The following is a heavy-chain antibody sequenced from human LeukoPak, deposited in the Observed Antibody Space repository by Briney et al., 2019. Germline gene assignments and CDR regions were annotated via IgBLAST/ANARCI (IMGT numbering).Heavy chain of an antibody. CDR3: AKGSIADYDFWSGYYTHYFDY. Sequence: GGSLRLSCAASGFTFSSYAMSWVRQAPGKGLEWVSAISGSGGSTYYADCVKAGFTITRDNSKNTLYLQMNSLRAEEKAVYYCAKGSIADYDFWSGYYTHYFDYWGQGTLVTVSS. CDR2: ISGSGGST. D-gene: IGHD3-3*01. J-gene: IGHJ4*02. V-gene: IGHV3-23*01. CDR1: GFTFSSYA.